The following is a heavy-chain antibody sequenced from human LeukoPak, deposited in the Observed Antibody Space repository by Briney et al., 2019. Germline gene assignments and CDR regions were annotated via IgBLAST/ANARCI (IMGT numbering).Heavy chain of an antibody. CDR3: ARIVYCSSTSCYTGGFFWYFDL. D-gene: IGHD2-2*02. CDR2: ISAYNGNT. J-gene: IGHJ2*01. CDR1: GYTFTSYG. V-gene: IGHV1-18*01. Sequence: ASVKVSCKASGYTFTSYGISWVRQAPGQGLEWMGWISAYNGNTNYAQKLQGRVTMTTDTSTSTAYMELRSLRSDDTAVYYCARIVYCSSTSCYTGGFFWYFDLWGRGTLVTVSS.